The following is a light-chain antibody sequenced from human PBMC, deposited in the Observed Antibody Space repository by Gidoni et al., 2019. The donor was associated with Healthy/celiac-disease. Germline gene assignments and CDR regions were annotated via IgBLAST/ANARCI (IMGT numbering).Light chain of an antibody. CDR1: QDISNY. CDR2: DAS. V-gene: IGKV1-33*01. Sequence: DIQMTQSPSSLSASVGDRVTITCQASQDISNYLNWYQQKSGKAPKLLIYDASNLETGVPSRFSGSGSGTDFTFTISSLQPEDIATYYCQQYDNLPFTFGPXAKVDIK. J-gene: IGKJ3*01. CDR3: QQYDNLPFT.